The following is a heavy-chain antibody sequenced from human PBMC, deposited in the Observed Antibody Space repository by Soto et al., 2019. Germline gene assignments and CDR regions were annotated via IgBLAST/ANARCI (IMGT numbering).Heavy chain of an antibody. D-gene: IGHD5-12*01. J-gene: IGHJ4*02. CDR2: ISSSSSTI. CDR1: GFTFSSYS. CDR3: ARNFGYSPRHFDY. V-gene: IGHV3-48*04. Sequence: GGSLRLSCAASGFTFSSYSMNWVRQAPGKGLEWVSYISSSSSTIYYADSVKGRFTISRDNAKNSLYLQMNSLRAEDTAVYYCARNFGYSPRHFDYWGQGTLVTVSS.